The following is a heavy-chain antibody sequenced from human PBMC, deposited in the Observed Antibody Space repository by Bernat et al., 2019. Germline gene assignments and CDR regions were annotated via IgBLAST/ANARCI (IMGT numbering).Heavy chain of an antibody. CDR1: GFTFSNAW. V-gene: IGHV3-15*07. D-gene: IGHD3-22*01. Sequence: EVQLVESGGGLVKPGGSLRLSCAASGFTFSNAWMNWVRQAPGKGLEWVGRIKSKTDGGTTDYAAPVKGRFTISRDDSKNTLYLQMNSLRAEDTAVYYCAREKTMIVVGDAFDIWGQGTMVTVSS. CDR3: AREKTMIVVGDAFDI. J-gene: IGHJ3*02. CDR2: IKSKTDGGTT.